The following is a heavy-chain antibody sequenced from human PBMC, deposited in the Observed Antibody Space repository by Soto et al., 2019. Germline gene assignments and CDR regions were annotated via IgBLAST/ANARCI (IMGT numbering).Heavy chain of an antibody. CDR1: GASFTSCY. CDR3: ARRGTERHNRFDP. CDR2: IYYGEKT. D-gene: IGHD1-1*01. Sequence: TLSLTCTVSGASFTSCYWSWIRQPPGKGLEWIGYIYYGEKTNYNPSLKNRVTISRDTSKNQVFLRLTSVTAADTAMYYCARRGTERHNRFDPWCQGPLVT. J-gene: IGHJ5*02. V-gene: IGHV4-59*01.